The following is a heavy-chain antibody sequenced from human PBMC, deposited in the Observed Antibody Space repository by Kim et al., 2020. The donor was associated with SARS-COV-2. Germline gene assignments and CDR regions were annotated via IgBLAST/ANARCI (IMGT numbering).Heavy chain of an antibody. Sequence: SQKFQGRVTNTRDTSASTAYMELSSLRSEDTAVYYCARDLLRYFDWVGYWGQGTLVTVSS. V-gene: IGHV1-3*01. CDR3: ARDLLRYFDWVGY. D-gene: IGHD3-9*01. J-gene: IGHJ4*02.